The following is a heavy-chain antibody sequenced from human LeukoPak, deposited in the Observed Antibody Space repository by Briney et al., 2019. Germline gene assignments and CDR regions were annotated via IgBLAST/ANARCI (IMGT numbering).Heavy chain of an antibody. CDR3: ATGWGGYDYRNFDY. CDR1: GFTFTSYD. Sequence: ASVKVSCRASGFTFTSYDINWVRQSTGQGLEWMGWMNPISGHTGYAQKFQGRVTMTEDTSTDTAYMKLSSLRSEDTAVYYCATGWGGYDYRNFDYWGQGTLVTVSS. CDR2: MNPISGHT. V-gene: IGHV1-8*01. J-gene: IGHJ4*02. D-gene: IGHD5-12*01.